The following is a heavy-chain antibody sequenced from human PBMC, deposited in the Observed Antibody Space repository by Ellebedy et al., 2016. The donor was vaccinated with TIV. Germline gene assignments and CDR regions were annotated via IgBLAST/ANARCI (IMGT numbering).Heavy chain of an antibody. J-gene: IGHJ5*02. Sequence: SETLSLXCAVSGGSISSSNWWRWVRQPPGKGLEWIGEIYHSGSTNYNPSLKSRVTISVDKSKNQFSLKLSSVTAADTAVHYCARVGTAMVMNWFDPWGQGTLVTVSS. D-gene: IGHD5-18*01. CDR2: IYHSGST. CDR3: ARVGTAMVMNWFDP. CDR1: GGSISSSNW. V-gene: IGHV4-4*02.